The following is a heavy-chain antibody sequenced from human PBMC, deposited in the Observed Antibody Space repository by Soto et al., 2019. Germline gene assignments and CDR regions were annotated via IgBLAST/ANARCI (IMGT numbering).Heavy chain of an antibody. J-gene: IGHJ6*02. CDR3: ARDQSVLLWFGEFPHYYYYYGMDL. Sequence: QVQLVQSGAEVKKPGTSVKVSCKASGYTFTNYYIHWVRQAPGQGLEWMGIINPKSGGTTYAQKFPGRITMTGDTSTSTVYMELNSLRSEDTAVYYCARDQSVLLWFGEFPHYYYYYGMDLWGQGTTVTVSS. CDR2: INPKSGGT. D-gene: IGHD3-10*01. CDR1: GYTFTNYY. V-gene: IGHV1-46*01.